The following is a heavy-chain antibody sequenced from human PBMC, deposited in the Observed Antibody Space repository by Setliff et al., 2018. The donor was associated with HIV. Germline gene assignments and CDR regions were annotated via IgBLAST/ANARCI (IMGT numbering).Heavy chain of an antibody. Sequence: KTSETLSLTCDVSGYSISSGYYWGWIRQPPGKGLEWIGNIHYGGFFWYSPSLKSRVTISVDTSKNQFSLKLSSVTAADTAVYYCARPALGIGGGSRFDNWGQGTRVTVSS. D-gene: IGHD3-10*01. CDR1: GYSISSGYY. V-gene: IGHV4-38-2*01. J-gene: IGHJ4*02. CDR3: ARPALGIGGGSRFDN. CDR2: IHYGGFF.